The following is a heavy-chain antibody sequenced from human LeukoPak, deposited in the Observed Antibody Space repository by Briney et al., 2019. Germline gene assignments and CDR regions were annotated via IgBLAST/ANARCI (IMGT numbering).Heavy chain of an antibody. CDR1: GFTFSSYA. D-gene: IGHD3-9*01. J-gene: IGHJ4*02. Sequence: GGSLRLSCAASGFTFSSYAMSWVRQAPGKGLEWVSAISGGGGSTYYADSVKGRFTISRVNAKNSLYLQMNSLRAEDTAVYYCARGALTGYPIDYWGQGTLVTVSS. CDR3: ARGALTGYPIDY. V-gene: IGHV3-23*01. CDR2: ISGGGGST.